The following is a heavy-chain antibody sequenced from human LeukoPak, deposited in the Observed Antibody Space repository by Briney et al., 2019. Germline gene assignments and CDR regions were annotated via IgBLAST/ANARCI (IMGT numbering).Heavy chain of an antibody. D-gene: IGHD5-12*01. V-gene: IGHV1-18*01. CDR3: ARGVYSGYAPRDAFDV. Sequence: ASVKVSCKASGYAFTSYGISWVRQAPGQGLEWMGWISAYNGNTNYAQKLQGRVTMTTDTSTSTAYMELRSLRSDDTAVYYCARGVYSGYAPRDAFDVWGQGTMVTVSS. CDR2: ISAYNGNT. J-gene: IGHJ3*01. CDR1: GYAFTSYG.